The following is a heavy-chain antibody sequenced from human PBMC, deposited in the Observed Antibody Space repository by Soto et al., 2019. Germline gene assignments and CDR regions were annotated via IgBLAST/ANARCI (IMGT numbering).Heavy chain of an antibody. CDR1: GGSISSGSSY. J-gene: IGHJ3*02. Sequence: PSETLSLTCTVSGGSISSGSSYWGWIRQPPGKGLEWIGYIYYRGSTNYNSSLKSRVTISVDTSKNQFSLKLSSVTAADTAVYYCARHMFTARLGAFDIWGQGTMVTVSS. V-gene: IGHV4-61*05. CDR3: ARHMFTARLGAFDI. D-gene: IGHD3-10*02. CDR2: IYYRGST.